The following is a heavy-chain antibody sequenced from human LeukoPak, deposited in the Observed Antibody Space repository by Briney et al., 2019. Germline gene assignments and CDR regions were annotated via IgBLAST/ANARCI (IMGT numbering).Heavy chain of an antibody. V-gene: IGHV3-11*05. CDR2: ISSSSSYT. Sequence: GGSLTLFCAASGFTFSDYYMSWIRQAPGKGLEWISYISSSSSYTNYADSVKGRFTISRDNAKNSLYLQMNSLRAEDTAVYYCARDRRVSGFDYWGQETVVAVSS. J-gene: IGHJ4*02. CDR1: GFTFSDYY. CDR3: ARDRRVSGFDY.